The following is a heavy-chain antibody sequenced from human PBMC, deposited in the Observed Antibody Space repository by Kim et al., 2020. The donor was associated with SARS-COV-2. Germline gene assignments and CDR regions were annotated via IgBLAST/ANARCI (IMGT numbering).Heavy chain of an antibody. V-gene: IGHV3-15*01. J-gene: IGHJ6*02. CDR3: TTSAYCGGDCYPSNSYYYDGMDV. D-gene: IGHD2-21*02. CDR1: GFTFSNAW. CDR2: IKSKTDGGTT. Sequence: GGSLRLSCAASGFTFSNAWMSWVRQAPGKGLEWVGRIKSKTDGGTTDYAAPVKGRFTISRDDSKNTLYLQMNSLKTEDTAVYYCTTSAYCGGDCYPSNSYYYDGMDVWGQGTTVTVSS.